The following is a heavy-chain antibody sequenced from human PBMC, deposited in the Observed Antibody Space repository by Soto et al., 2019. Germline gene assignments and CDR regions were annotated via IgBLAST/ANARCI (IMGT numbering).Heavy chain of an antibody. CDR3: ASSGLGDFTSMVRSFYYAVAV. CDR1: AFTFSDHG. CDR2: IWFDGIKR. V-gene: IGHV3-33*01. J-gene: IGHJ6*02. Sequence: QLVESGGGVVQPGGSLRLSCSATPSAFTFSDHGMHWVRQTPGKGLEWLAVIWFDGIKRSYADSVKGRFTVSRDNSENTLYLQLNSLSDEDTGVYYCASSGLGDFTSMVRSFYYAVAVWGQGTRVAVSS. D-gene: IGHD5-18*01.